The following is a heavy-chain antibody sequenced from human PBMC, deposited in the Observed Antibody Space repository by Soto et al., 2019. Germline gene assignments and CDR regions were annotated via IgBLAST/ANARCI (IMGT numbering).Heavy chain of an antibody. D-gene: IGHD1-20*01. CDR2: FDPEDGET. V-gene: IGHV1-24*01. J-gene: IGHJ4*02. CDR3: ATLASRSTNITFDY. Sequence: GASVKVSCKVSGYTLTELSMHWVRQAPGKGLEWMGGFDPEDGETIYAQKFQGRVTMTEDTSTDTAYMELSSLRSEDTAVYYCATLASRSTNITFDYWGQGTLVTVSS. CDR1: GYTLTELS.